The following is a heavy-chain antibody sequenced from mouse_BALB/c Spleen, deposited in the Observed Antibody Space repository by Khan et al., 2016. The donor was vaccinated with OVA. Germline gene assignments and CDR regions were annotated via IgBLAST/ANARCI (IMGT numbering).Heavy chain of an antibody. CDR2: IWGDGST. CDR3: ARYDYDVGFDV. J-gene: IGHJ1*01. Sequence: QVQLKQSGPGLVAPSQSLSITCTVSGFSLTGYGVNWVRQPPGKGLEWLGMIWGDGSTDYNSRLKSRLSSSKDKSKSQVFLKMNRLQTDDTARYYCARYDYDVGFDVWGAGTTVTVSS. V-gene: IGHV2-6-7*01. CDR1: GFSLTGYG. D-gene: IGHD2-4*01.